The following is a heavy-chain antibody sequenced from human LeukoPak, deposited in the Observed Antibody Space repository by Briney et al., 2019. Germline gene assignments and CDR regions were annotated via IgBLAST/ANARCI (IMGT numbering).Heavy chain of an antibody. CDR2: VSWKSDTV. D-gene: IGHD3-10*01. J-gene: IGHJ6*03. CDR1: GFTFSSYA. V-gene: IGHV3-9*01. Sequence: PGGSLRLSCAASGFTFSSYAMSWVRQAPGKGLEWVSGVSWKSDTVGYADSVKGRFTISRDNAKNSLYLQMNGLRAEDTALYYCAKSGKDGLLWFGELVSNYYYMDVWGKGTTVTVSS. CDR3: AKSGKDGLLWFGELVSNYYYMDV.